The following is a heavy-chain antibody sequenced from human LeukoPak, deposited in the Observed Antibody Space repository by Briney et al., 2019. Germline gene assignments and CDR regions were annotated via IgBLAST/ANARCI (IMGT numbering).Heavy chain of an antibody. V-gene: IGHV4-38-2*02. CDR2: MYHSGST. CDR3: ARMHSSSWHYYYYYYYMDV. CDR1: GYYISSGYY. Sequence: PSETLSLTCTVSGYYISSGYYWGWIRQPPGKWLEWIGSMYHSGSTYYKPSLKSRVTISLDTSKNQFSLKLSSVTAADTAVYYCARMHSSSWHYYYYYYYMDVWGKGTTVTISS. J-gene: IGHJ6*03. D-gene: IGHD6-13*01.